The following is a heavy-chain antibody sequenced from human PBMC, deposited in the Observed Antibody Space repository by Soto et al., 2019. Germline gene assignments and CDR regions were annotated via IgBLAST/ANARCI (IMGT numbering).Heavy chain of an antibody. J-gene: IGHJ4*02. D-gene: IGHD1-20*01. CDR2: ISGGGDAT. V-gene: IGHV3-23*01. CDR3: AKKSLGSITLPALYYFDY. CDR1: GFTFGSYA. Sequence: EVQLLESGGGLVQPGGSLRLSCAASGFTFGSYALSWVRQAPGKGLEWVSVISGGGDATYYPDSVKGRFTTSRDNSKNTVYLQMNSLRAEDTAVYYCAKKSLGSITLPALYYFDYWGQGTLFTVSS.